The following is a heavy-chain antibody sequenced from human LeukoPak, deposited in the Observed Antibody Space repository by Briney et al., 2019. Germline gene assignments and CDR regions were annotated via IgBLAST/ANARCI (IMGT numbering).Heavy chain of an antibody. J-gene: IGHJ4*02. CDR1: GGSISSYY. D-gene: IGHD5-24*01. Sequence: SETLSLTCTVSGGSISSYYWSWIRQPPGKGLEWIGYIYYSGSTNYNPSLKGRVTISVDTSKNQFSLKLSSVTAADTAVYYCARRWGSVFDYWGQGTLVTVSS. CDR3: ARRWGSVFDY. V-gene: IGHV4-59*01. CDR2: IYYSGST.